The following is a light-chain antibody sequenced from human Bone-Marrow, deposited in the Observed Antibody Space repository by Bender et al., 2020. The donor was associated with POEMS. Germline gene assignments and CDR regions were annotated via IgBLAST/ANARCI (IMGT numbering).Light chain of an antibody. CDR1: DSDVGSYNL. CDR2: QGS. CDR3: TSFTTTNTYV. J-gene: IGLJ1*01. V-gene: IGLV2-14*02. Sequence: QSALTQPASVSGSPGQSITISCTGTDSDVGSYNLVSWYQQHPDKAPKLLIYQGSNRPSGVSDRFAGSKSGNTASLTISGLQAEDEADYFCTSFTTTNTYVFGTGTKVTVL.